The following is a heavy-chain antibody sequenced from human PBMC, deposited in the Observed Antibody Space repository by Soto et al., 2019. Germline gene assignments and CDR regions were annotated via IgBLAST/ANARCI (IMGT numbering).Heavy chain of an antibody. D-gene: IGHD2-2*01. CDR1: GYTFTSYG. CDR3: ARQGVVVPAAAPYYYYYGMDV. CDR2: ISAYNGNT. J-gene: IGHJ6*02. Sequence: ASVKVSCKASGYTFTSYGISWVRQAPGQGLEWMGWISAYNGNTNYAQKLQGRVTMTTDTSTSTAYMELRSLRSDDTAVYYCARQGVVVPAAAPYYYYYGMDVWGQGTTVTVSS. V-gene: IGHV1-18*04.